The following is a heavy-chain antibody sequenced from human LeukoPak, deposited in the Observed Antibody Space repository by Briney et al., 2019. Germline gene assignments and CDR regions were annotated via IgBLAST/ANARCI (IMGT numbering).Heavy chain of an antibody. CDR1: GGSISVYY. D-gene: IGHD3-10*01. J-gene: IGHJ4*02. CDR2: IYYSGST. Sequence: PSETLSLTCTVSGGSISVYYWSWIRQPPGKGLEWIGYIYYSGSTNYNPSLKSRVTISVDTSKNQFSLKLSSVTAADTAVYYCARVVYSGSWGYFDFWGQGTLVTVSS. CDR3: ARVVYSGSWGYFDF. V-gene: IGHV4-59*08.